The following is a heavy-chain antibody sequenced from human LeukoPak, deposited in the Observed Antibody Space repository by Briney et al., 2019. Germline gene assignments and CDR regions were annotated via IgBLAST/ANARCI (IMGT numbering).Heavy chain of an antibody. V-gene: IGHV3-9*01. CDR2: ISWNSGSI. J-gene: IGHJ4*02. CDR3: AKGLSMVRGLDY. Sequence: GGSLRLSCAASGSTFDDYAMHWVRQGPGKGLEWVSGISWNSGSIAYADSVKGRFTISRDNAKNSLYLQMDSLRAEDTALYYCAKGLSMVRGLDYWGQGTLVTVSS. D-gene: IGHD3-10*01. CDR1: GSTFDDYA.